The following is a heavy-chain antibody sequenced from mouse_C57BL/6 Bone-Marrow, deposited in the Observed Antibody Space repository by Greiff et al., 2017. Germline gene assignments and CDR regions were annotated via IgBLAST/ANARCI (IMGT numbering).Heavy chain of an antibody. J-gene: IGHJ2*01. V-gene: IGHV5-6*01. CDR1: GFTFSSYG. CDR3: ASHNWDLDY. Sequence: EVQLVESGGDLVKPGGSLKLSCAASGFTFSSYGMSWVRQTPDKRLEWVATISSGGSYTNYPDSVKGRVTISRDNAKNTLYLQMSSLKSEDTAMYYYASHNWDLDYWGQGTTLTVSS. CDR2: ISSGGSYT. D-gene: IGHD4-1*01.